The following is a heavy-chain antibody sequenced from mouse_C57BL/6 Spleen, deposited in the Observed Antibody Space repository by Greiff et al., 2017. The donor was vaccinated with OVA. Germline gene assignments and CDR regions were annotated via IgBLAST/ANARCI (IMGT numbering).Heavy chain of an antibody. Sequence: VQLQQSGAELVRPGASVTPSCKASGYTFTDYEMHWVKQTPVHGLEWIGAIDPETGGTAYNQKFKGKAILTADKSSSTAYMELRSLTSEDSAVYYCTRPVVASDYWGQGTTLTVSS. J-gene: IGHJ2*01. CDR3: TRPVVASDY. CDR1: GYTFTDYE. V-gene: IGHV1-15*01. CDR2: IDPETGGT. D-gene: IGHD1-1*01.